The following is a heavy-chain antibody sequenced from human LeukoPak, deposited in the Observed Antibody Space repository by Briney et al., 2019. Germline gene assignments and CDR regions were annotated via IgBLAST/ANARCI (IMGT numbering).Heavy chain of an antibody. CDR3: AREEAPPGGMDV. V-gene: IGHV4-31*03. CDR2: IYYSGST. Sequence: PSETLSLTCTVSGGSISSGGYYWSWIRQHPGKGLEWIEYIYYSGSTYYNPSLKSRVTISVDTSKNQFSLKLSSVTAADTAVYYCAREEAPPGGMDVWGQGTTVTVSS. J-gene: IGHJ6*02. CDR1: GGSISSGGYY.